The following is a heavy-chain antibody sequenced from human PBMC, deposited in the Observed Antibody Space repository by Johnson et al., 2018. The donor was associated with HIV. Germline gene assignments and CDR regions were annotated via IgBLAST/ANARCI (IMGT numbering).Heavy chain of an antibody. Sequence: QVQLVESGGGVVQPGGSLRLSCAASGFTFSSYGMHWVRQAPGKGLEWVAFIRYDGSNKYYADSVKGRLTISRDNSKNTLYLQLNSLRAEDTAVYYCARVGSWAFDSWGQGTMVTVSS. V-gene: IGHV3-30*02. D-gene: IGHD3-16*01. J-gene: IGHJ3*02. CDR2: IRYDGSNK. CDR1: GFTFSSYG. CDR3: ARVGSWAFDS.